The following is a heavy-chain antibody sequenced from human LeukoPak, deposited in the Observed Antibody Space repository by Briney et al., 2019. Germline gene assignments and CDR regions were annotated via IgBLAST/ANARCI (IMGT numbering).Heavy chain of an antibody. J-gene: IGHJ4*02. CDR3: ARACSGGSCYSRGYFDY. Sequence: KSGGSLRLSCAASGFTFSSYSMNWVRQAPGKGLEWVSSISSSSSYIYYADSVKGRFTISRDNAKNSLYLQMNSLRAEDTAVYYCARACSGGSCYSRGYFDYWGQGTLVTVSS. V-gene: IGHV3-21*01. CDR1: GFTFSSYS. CDR2: ISSSSSYI. D-gene: IGHD2-15*01.